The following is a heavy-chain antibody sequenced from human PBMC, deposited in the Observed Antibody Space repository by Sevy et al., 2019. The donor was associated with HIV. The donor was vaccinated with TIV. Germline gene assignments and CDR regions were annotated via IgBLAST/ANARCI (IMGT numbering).Heavy chain of an antibody. D-gene: IGHD3-3*01. CDR1: GFNFSSYG. CDR3: AKESGSYYDFWSGHDAFAI. CDR2: ISYDGSSK. J-gene: IGHJ3*02. V-gene: IGHV3-30*18. Sequence: GESLKISCAASGFNFSSYGMHWVRQAPGKGLEWVAVISYDGSSKYYADSVKGRFTISRDNSKNTVYLQINRLRAEDTAGYYCAKESGSYYDFWSGHDAFAIWGQGTMVTVSS.